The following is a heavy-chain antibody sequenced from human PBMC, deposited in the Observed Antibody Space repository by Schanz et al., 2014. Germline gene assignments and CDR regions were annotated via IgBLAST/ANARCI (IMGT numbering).Heavy chain of an antibody. V-gene: IGHV1-18*01. CDR3: AKEKEEVAADGSFFDY. CDR1: GYTFSDYG. D-gene: IGHD6-13*01. J-gene: IGHJ4*02. Sequence: QVQLVQSGDEVKKPGASVKVSCKTSGYTFSDYGITWVRQAPGQGLEWVGWINAGTGNTEYSQKFQGRVTITRDTLASTAYMEVNSLRAEDTAVYYCAKEKEEVAADGSFFDYWGQGTLVTVSS. CDR2: INAGTGNT.